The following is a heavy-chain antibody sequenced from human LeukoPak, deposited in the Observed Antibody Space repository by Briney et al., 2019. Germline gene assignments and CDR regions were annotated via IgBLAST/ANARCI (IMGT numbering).Heavy chain of an antibody. CDR1: GGSISSYY. CDR3: ARVHDFRPDV. Sequence: SETLSLTCTVAGGSISSYYWSWIRQPPGKGLEWIGYIYYSGSTNYNPSLRSRVTISVDTSKNQFSLKLSSVTAADTAVYYCARVHDFRPDVWGQGTTVTVSS. J-gene: IGHJ6*02. CDR2: IYYSGST. V-gene: IGHV4-59*01. D-gene: IGHD3-3*01.